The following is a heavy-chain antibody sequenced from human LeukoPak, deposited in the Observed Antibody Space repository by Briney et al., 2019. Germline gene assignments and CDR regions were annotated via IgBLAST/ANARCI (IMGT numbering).Heavy chain of an antibody. Sequence: PGGSLRLSCAASGFTFDDYAMHWVRQAPGKGLEWVSGISWNSGSIGYADSVKGRFTISRDNAKNSLYLQMNSLRAEDTALYYCAREGRVTGYDFDYWGQGTLVTVSS. CDR1: GFTFDDYA. D-gene: IGHD5-12*01. CDR3: AREGRVTGYDFDY. V-gene: IGHV3-9*01. J-gene: IGHJ4*02. CDR2: ISWNSGSI.